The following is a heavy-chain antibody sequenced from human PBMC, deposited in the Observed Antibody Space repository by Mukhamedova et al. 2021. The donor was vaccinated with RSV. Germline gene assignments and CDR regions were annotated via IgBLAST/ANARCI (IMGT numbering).Heavy chain of an antibody. J-gene: IGHJ4*02. Sequence: GEINHSGSTNYNPSLKSRVTISVDTSKNQFSLKLSSVTAADTAVYYCARGLGVWAGEPMVFWGQGTLVTVSS. V-gene: IGHV4-34*01. CDR3: ARGLGVWAGEPMVF. CDR2: INHSGST. D-gene: IGHD3-16*01.